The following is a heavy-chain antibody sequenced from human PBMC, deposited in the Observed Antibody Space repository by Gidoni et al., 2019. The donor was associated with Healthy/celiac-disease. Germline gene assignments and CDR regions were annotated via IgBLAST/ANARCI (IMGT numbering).Heavy chain of an antibody. CDR1: GYTFTAYY. V-gene: IGHV1-2*02. CDR2: INPNSGGT. J-gene: IGHJ4*02. Sequence: QVQLVQSGAEVKKPGASVKVSCKASGYTFTAYYMHWVRQAPGPGLEWMGWINPNSGGTNYAQKFQGRVTRTRDTSISTAYMELSRLRSDDTAVYDCARDQILSGSYGTVFDYWGQGTLVTVSS. D-gene: IGHD1-26*01. CDR3: ARDQILSGSYGTVFDY.